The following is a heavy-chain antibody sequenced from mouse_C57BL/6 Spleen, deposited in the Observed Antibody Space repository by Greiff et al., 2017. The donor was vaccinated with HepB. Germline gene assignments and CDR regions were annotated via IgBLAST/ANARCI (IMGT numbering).Heavy chain of an antibody. V-gene: IGHV1-64*01. CDR1: GYTFTSYW. CDR2: IHPNSGST. CDR3: ARVGGSWRYFDV. Sequence: QVQLQQPGAELVKPGASVKLSCKASGYTFTSYWMHWVKQRPGQGLEWIGMIHPNSGSTNYNEKFKSKATLTVDKSSSTAYMQLSSLTSEDSAVYYCARVGGSWRYFDVLGTGTTVTVSS. J-gene: IGHJ1*03. D-gene: IGHD1-1*02.